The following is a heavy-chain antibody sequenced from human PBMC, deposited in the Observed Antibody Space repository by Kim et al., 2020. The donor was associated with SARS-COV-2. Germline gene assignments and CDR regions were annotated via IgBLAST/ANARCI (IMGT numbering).Heavy chain of an antibody. V-gene: IGHV3-74*01. D-gene: IGHD6-13*01. CDR2: IKSDGSDT. Sequence: GGSLRLSCEASGFTFSSYWMNWVRQGPGKGLVWVSRIKSDGSDTHYADSVKGRFTISRDNAKNTLHLQLNSLGVEDTAIYYCARGSFQQGFDPWGQGTLVPGSS. CDR3: ARGSFQQGFDP. CDR1: GFTFSSYW. J-gene: IGHJ5*02.